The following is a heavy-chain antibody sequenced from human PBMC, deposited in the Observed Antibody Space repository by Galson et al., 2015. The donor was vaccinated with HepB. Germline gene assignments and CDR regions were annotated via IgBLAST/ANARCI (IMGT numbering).Heavy chain of an antibody. J-gene: IGHJ4*02. Sequence: SVKVSCKASGGTFSSYAISWVRQAPGQGLEWMGGIIPIFGTANYAQKFQGRVTITADKSTSTAYMELSSLRSEDTAVYYCAREGDGDYTTDGDYWGQGTLVTVSS. CDR2: IIPIFGTA. D-gene: IGHD4-17*01. CDR3: AREGDGDYTTDGDY. CDR1: GGTFSSYA. V-gene: IGHV1-69*06.